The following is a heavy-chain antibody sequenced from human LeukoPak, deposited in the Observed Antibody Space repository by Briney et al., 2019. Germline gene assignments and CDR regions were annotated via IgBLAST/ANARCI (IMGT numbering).Heavy chain of an antibody. Sequence: EASVKVSCKASGYTFTGYYLHWVRQAPGQGLEWMGWINPNSGGTNYAQKFQGRVTMARDTSISTAYMELSRLRSDDTAVYYCARAGSLWLSRDNWFDPWGQGTLVTVSS. CDR2: INPNSGGT. V-gene: IGHV1-2*02. J-gene: IGHJ5*02. CDR3: ARAGSLWLSRDNWFDP. D-gene: IGHD3-22*01. CDR1: GYTFTGYY.